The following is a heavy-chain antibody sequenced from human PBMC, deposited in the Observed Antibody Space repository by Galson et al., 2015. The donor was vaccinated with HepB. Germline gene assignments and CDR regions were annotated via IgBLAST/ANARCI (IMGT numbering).Heavy chain of an antibody. CDR1: GFTFSSYA. D-gene: IGHD2-2*03. V-gene: IGHV3-23*01. Sequence: SLRLSCAASGFTFSSYAMSWVRQAPGKGLEWVSAISGSGGSTYYADSVKGRFTISRDNSKNTLYLQMNSLRAEDTAVYYCAKDLDIVVVPAASNAFDIWGQGTMVTVSS. J-gene: IGHJ3*02. CDR3: AKDLDIVVVPAASNAFDI. CDR2: ISGSGGST.